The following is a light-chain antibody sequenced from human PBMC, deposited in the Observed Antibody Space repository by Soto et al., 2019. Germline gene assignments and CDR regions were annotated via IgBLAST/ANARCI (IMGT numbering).Light chain of an antibody. V-gene: IGLV4-69*01. CDR3: QTWGTGIRV. J-gene: IGLJ3*02. CDR2: LNSDGSH. CDR1: SGHSSYA. Sequence: QSVLTQSPSASASLGASVKLTCTLSSGHSSYAIAWHQQQPEKGLRYLMKLNSDGSHSKGDGIPDRFSGSSSGAERYLTISSLQSEDEADYYCQTWGTGIRVFGGGTKLT.